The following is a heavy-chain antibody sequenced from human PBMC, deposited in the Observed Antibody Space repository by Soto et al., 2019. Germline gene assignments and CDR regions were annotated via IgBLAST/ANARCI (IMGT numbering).Heavy chain of an antibody. CDR1: GYTFNSFN. Sequence: ASVKVSCKAFGYTFNSFNMHWVRQAPGQRLEWMGWIDTGNGKTKYSEKFQGRVTITSDTSATTAYMDLSNLRSEDTAVYNCARGRWTQTTADYYLDYWGQGTQVTVSS. CDR3: ARGRWTQTTADYYLDY. J-gene: IGHJ4*02. D-gene: IGHD1-1*01. V-gene: IGHV1-3*04. CDR2: IDTGNGKT.